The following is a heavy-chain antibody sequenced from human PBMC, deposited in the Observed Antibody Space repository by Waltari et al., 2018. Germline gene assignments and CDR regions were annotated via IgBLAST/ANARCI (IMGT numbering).Heavy chain of an antibody. CDR1: GGTFSSYA. D-gene: IGHD1-26*01. V-gene: IGHV1-69*12. CDR2: SIPILGTA. J-gene: IGHJ6*03. Sequence: QVQLVQSGAEVKKPGSSVKVSCKASGGTFSSYAISWVRQAPGQGLEWMGGSIPILGTANYAQKFQGRVTITADESTSTAYMELSSLRSEDTAVYYCATGIVVAYYYYMDVWGKGTTVTISS. CDR3: ATGIVVAYYYYMDV.